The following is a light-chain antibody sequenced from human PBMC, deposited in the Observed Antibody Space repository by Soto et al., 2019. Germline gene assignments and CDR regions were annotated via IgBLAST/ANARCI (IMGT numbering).Light chain of an antibody. Sequence: EIVVTQSPGTLSLSPGEGATLSCRASQSVSNNYLAWYQQKPGQDPRLLIYGASNRATGIPDRFSGSGSGTDFTLTISRLEPEDFAVYYCQQYGSSGTFGQGTKVDIK. CDR3: QQYGSSGT. V-gene: IGKV3-20*01. CDR1: QSVSNNY. CDR2: GAS. J-gene: IGKJ1*01.